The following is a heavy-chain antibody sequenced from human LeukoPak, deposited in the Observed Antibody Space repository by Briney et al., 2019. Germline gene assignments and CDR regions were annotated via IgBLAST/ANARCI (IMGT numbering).Heavy chain of an antibody. Sequence: SETLSLTRAVSGGSISSGSYYWDWIRQPPGKGLEWIGSIHYSGSTYYNPSLKSRVTISVDTSNNQFSLKLSSVPAADTAVYYCARRLRGGQYYFDYWGQGTLVTVSS. J-gene: IGHJ4*02. D-gene: IGHD3-16*01. CDR2: IHYSGST. CDR3: ARRLRGGQYYFDY. CDR1: GGSISSGSYY. V-gene: IGHV4-39*07.